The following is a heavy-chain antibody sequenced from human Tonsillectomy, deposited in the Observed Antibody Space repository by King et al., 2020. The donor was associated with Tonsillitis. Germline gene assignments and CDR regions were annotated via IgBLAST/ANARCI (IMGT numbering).Heavy chain of an antibody. CDR3: ARRAPTHFDY. V-gene: IGHV4-39*07. CDR2: IYYSGST. CDR1: GGSISSSSYY. Sequence: QLQESGPGLAKPSETLSLTCTVSGGSISSSSYYWGWIRQPPGKGLEWIGSIYYSGSTYYNPSLKSRVTISVDTSKNQFSLKLSSVTAADTAVYYCARRAPTHFDYWGQGTLVTVSS. J-gene: IGHJ4*02.